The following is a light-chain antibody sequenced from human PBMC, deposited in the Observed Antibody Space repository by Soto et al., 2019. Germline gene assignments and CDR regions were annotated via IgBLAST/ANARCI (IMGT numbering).Light chain of an antibody. Sequence: DIVLTQSPDSLAVSLGERATINCKSSQSLLCRSNNKNYLAWYQQKPGQPLKLLISWASTRESGVPDRFSGSGSGADFTLTISRLQAEDVAVYYCQHYYSAPRTFGQGTKVDIK. V-gene: IGKV4-1*01. CDR3: QHYYSAPRT. J-gene: IGKJ1*01. CDR1: QSLLCRSNNKNY. CDR2: WAS.